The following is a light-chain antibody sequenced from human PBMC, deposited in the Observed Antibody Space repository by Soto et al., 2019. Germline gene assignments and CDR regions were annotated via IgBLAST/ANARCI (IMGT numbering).Light chain of an antibody. CDR3: QLYNSYST. CDR1: QSISTW. Sequence: DIQMTQSPSTLSESLGDRVSITSRASQSISTWLAWYQQTPGKAPXLLIYDASSLESGVPSRFSGSGSGTEFPLTISSMTPEDVASYYCQLYNSYSTFGQGAKVDIK. V-gene: IGKV1-5*01. CDR2: DAS. J-gene: IGKJ1*01.